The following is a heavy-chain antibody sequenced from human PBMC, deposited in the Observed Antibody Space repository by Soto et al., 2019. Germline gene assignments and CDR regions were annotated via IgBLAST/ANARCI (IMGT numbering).Heavy chain of an antibody. CDR3: AREGGGGYVMY. CDR1: GFTFSSYG. J-gene: IGHJ4*02. CDR2: IWYDGSNK. V-gene: IGHV3-33*01. D-gene: IGHD5-12*01. Sequence: QVQLVESGGGVVQPGRSLRLSCAASGFTFSSYGMHWVRQAPGKGLEGVAVIWYDGSNKYYADSVKGRFTISRDNSKNTLYLQMNSLRAEDTAVYYCAREGGGGYVMYWGQGTLVTVSS.